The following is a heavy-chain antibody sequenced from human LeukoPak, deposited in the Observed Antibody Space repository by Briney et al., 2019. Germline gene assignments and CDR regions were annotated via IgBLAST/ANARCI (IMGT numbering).Heavy chain of an antibody. D-gene: IGHD2-15*01. Sequence: SETLSLTCTVSGGSISSGGYYWSWIRQPPGKGLEWIGYIYHSGSTYYNPSLKSRVTISVDRSKNQFSLKLSSVTAADTAVYYCARTLLLSAADYYYMDVWGKGTTVTVSS. CDR3: ARTLLLSAADYYYMDV. CDR2: IYHSGST. V-gene: IGHV4-30-2*01. CDR1: GGSISSGGYY. J-gene: IGHJ6*03.